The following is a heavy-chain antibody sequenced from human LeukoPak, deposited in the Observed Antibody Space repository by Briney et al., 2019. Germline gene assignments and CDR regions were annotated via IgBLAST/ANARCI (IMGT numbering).Heavy chain of an antibody. CDR3: AKSRSGGGSCYNY. V-gene: IGHV3-23*01. D-gene: IGHD2-15*01. CDR2: ISGSDDST. J-gene: IGHJ4*02. Sequence: GGSLRLSCAASGFIFSNYAMTWVRQAPGKGLERVSTISGSDDSTFYADSVRGRFTISRDNSKNTLYLQMNSLRAEDTAVYYCAKSRSGGGSCYNYWGQGTLVTVSS. CDR1: GFIFSNYA.